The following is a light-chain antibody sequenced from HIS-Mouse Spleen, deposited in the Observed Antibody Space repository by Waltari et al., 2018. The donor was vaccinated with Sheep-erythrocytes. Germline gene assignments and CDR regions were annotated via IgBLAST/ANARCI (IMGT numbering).Light chain of an antibody. V-gene: IGLV2-23*01. CDR1: SRDVGSYNL. CDR3: CSYAGSSTPWV. CDR2: EGS. Sequence: QSALTQPASVSGSPGQSITISCTGTSRDVGSYNLVSWYQQHPGKAPKLMIYEGSKRPSGVSSRFSGSKAGNTASLTISGLQAEAEADYYCCSYAGSSTPWVFGGGTKLTVL. J-gene: IGLJ3*02.